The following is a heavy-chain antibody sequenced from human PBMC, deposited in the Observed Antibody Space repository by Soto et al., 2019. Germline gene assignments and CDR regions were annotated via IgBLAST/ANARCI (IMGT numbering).Heavy chain of an antibody. V-gene: IGHV3-53*01. Sequence: VQLVESGGGLIQPGGSLRLSCAASGFNFIRKYMIWVRQAPGKGLEWVSILYSVGTTYYVDSVKGRFTISRDTSENTLYIQMNSLRAEDTAVYYCGRGLYDSGSFYFDFWGQGTLVTVSS. J-gene: IGHJ4*02. CDR1: GFNFIRKY. CDR2: LYSVGTT. D-gene: IGHD3-10*01. CDR3: GRGLYDSGSFYFDF.